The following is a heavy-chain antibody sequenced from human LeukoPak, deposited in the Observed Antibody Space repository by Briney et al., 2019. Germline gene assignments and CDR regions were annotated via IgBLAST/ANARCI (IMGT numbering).Heavy chain of an antibody. D-gene: IGHD1-26*01. V-gene: IGHV5-51*01. CDR2: IYPGGSGP. J-gene: IGHJ3*01. CDR1: GYSFTSYF. Sequence: GESLKISCKVSGYSFTSYFIGWVRQMAREGLEWMGIIYPGGSGPTYSPSFQGQVTISVDKSINTAYLQWSSLQASDTAMYYCGMSGDRIPLQDDVFDVWGQGTMVTVST. CDR3: GMSGDRIPLQDDVFDV.